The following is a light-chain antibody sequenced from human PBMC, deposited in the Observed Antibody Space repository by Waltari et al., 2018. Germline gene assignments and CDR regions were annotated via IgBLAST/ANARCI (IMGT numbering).Light chain of an antibody. V-gene: IGKV3-20*01. J-gene: IGKJ1*01. CDR1: QSVSRT. CDR2: GAS. CDR3: QHYVRLPAT. Sequence: IVLTQSPGTLSLSPGESATLSCRASQSVSRTLAWYQQKPGQAPRLLIYGASTRATGSPDRFSGSGSGTDFSLTISRLEPEDFAVYYCQHYVRLPATFGQGTKVEIK.